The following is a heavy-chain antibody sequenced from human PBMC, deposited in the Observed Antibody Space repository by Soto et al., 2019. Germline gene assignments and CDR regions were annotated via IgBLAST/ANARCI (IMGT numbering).Heavy chain of an antibody. V-gene: IGHV3-21*01. Sequence: GESLRLSCGASGLTLSSYAFNWVRQAPGKGLEWVSSISVIGDHTFYADSVKGRFTISRDNAKNSLFLELTSLRADDTAVYFCARDSKNRQEGMDVWGQGTTVTVSS. J-gene: IGHJ6*02. CDR3: ARDSKNRQEGMDV. CDR2: ISVIGDHT. CDR1: GLTLSSYA. D-gene: IGHD4-4*01.